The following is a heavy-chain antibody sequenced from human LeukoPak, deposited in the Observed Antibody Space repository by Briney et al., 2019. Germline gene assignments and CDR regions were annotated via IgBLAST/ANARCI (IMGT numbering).Heavy chain of an antibody. CDR1: GGSISSTNW. J-gene: IGHJ4*02. Sequence: ETLSLTCAVSGGSISSTNWWSWVRQPPGKGLVWVSRNDRDGSRINYADSVKGRFTISRDNGKNTLFLQMNSLRAEDAAVYYCVRGNDYGGPHYWGQGTLVTVSS. V-gene: IGHV3-74*01. D-gene: IGHD4-23*01. CDR3: VRGNDYGGPHY. CDR2: NDRDGSRI.